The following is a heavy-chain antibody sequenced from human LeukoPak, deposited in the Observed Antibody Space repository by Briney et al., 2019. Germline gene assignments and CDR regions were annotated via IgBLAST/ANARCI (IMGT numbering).Heavy chain of an antibody. CDR1: GFTFSNAW. CDR3: TTGNWGPY. D-gene: IGHD7-27*01. V-gene: IGHV3-15*07. Sequence: PGGSLRLSCAASGFTFSNAWMNWVRQAPGKGLEWVGRIKRKTDAGTTDYATPVRGRFTISRDDSKNTLYLQMNSLKTEDTAVYYCTTGNWGPYWGQGTLVTVSS. CDR2: IKRKTDAGTT. J-gene: IGHJ4*02.